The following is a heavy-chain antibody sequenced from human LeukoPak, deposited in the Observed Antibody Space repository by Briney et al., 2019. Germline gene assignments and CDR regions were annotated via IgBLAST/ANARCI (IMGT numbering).Heavy chain of an antibody. D-gene: IGHD1-26*01. J-gene: IGHJ4*02. V-gene: IGHV3-53*01. CDR1: VLIVSSNY. CDR3: TRGGAGYPFDY. Sequence: GGSLRLSCAVSVLIVSSNYMSWVRQAPGKGLEWVSTIYSDGYTYYAGSVKGRFTISRDNSKKTLYLQMNSLRAEDTAVYYCTRGGAGYPFDYWGQGTLVTVSS. CDR2: IYSDGYT.